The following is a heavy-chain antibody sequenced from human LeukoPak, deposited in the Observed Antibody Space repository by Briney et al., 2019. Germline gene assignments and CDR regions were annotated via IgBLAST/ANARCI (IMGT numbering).Heavy chain of an antibody. J-gene: IGHJ5*02. CDR1: GYSFTDYY. Sequence: GASVKVSCKTSGYSFTDYYMHWVRQAPGQGLEWMGWINPYSGGTSSAQKFQGRVTTTRDTSISTVYMQVSWLTSDDTAIYYCARADRLHGGPYLIGPWGQGTLVTVSS. V-gene: IGHV1-2*02. CDR2: INPYSGGT. CDR3: ARADRLHGGPYLIGP. D-gene: IGHD3-16*01.